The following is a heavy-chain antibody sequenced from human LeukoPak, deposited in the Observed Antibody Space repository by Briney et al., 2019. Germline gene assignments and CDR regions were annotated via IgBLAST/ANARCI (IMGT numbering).Heavy chain of an antibody. J-gene: IGHJ4*02. D-gene: IGHD3-9*01. Sequence: GGSLRLSCAASGFTFSNAWMNWVRQAPGKGLEWVAVIWYDGSNKYYADSVKGRFTISRDNSKNTLYLQMNSLRAEDTAVYYCARYDILTGTFDYWGQGTLVTVSS. CDR2: IWYDGSNK. CDR3: ARYDILTGTFDY. CDR1: GFTFSNAW. V-gene: IGHV3-33*08.